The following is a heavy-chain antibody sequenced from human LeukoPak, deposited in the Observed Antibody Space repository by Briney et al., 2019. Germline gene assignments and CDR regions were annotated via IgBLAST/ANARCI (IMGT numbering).Heavy chain of an antibody. J-gene: IGHJ4*02. CDR2: ISISSSYI. D-gene: IGHD6-13*01. Sequence: KPGGSLRLSCAASGFTFSSYSMNWVRQAPGKGLEWVSSISISSSYIYSADSVKGRFTISRDNAKNTLYLQMNRLRVEDKAVYYCARVWSPPYTSSWPYYFDYWGQGTLVTVSS. V-gene: IGHV3-21*01. CDR1: GFTFSSYS. CDR3: ARVWSPPYTSSWPYYFDY.